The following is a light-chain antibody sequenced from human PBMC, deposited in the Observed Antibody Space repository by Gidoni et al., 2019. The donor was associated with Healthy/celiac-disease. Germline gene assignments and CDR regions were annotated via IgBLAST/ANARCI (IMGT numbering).Light chain of an antibody. J-gene: IGKJ3*01. CDR1: QSVSSSY. CDR2: GAS. V-gene: IGKV3-20*01. CDR3: QQYGSSIFT. Sequence: EIVLTQSPGTLSLSPGERATLSCRASQSVSSSYLDWYQQKPGQAPRLLIYGASSRATGIPDRFSGSGSGTDFTLTISRLEPEDFAVYYCQQYGSSIFTFGPGTKVEIK.